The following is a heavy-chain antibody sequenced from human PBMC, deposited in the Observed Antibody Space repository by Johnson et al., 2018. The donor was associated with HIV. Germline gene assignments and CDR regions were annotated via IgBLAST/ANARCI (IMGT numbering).Heavy chain of an antibody. CDR3: ARVSWGDAFDI. V-gene: IGHV3-66*02. CDR1: GFIVGTKY. Sequence: EKLVESGGGLVQSGGSLRLACVASGFIVGTKYMSWVRQAPGKGLEWVSVISRGGSTYYADSVKGRVPISRDNSKNTLYLQMGSLRAEDMAVYYCARVSWGDAFDIWGQGTMVTVYS. D-gene: IGHD7-27*01. J-gene: IGHJ3*02. CDR2: ISRGGST.